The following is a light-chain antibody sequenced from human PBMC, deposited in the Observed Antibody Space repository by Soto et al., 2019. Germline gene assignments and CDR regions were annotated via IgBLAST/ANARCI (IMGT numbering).Light chain of an antibody. V-gene: IGLV3-21*02. J-gene: IGLJ1*01. CDR3: QVWDSSSDQYV. Sequence: SYELTQPHSVSVAPGQTARIPCGGSNIGSKSVHWYQQKPGQAPVLVVYDDGDRPSGIPERFSGSNSGNTATLTISRVEAGDEADYYCQVWDSSSDQYVFGTGTKVTVL. CDR2: DDG. CDR1: NIGSKS.